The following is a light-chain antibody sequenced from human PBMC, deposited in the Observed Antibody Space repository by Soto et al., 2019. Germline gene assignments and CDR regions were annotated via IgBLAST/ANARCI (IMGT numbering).Light chain of an antibody. J-gene: IGKJ4*01. Sequence: EIVMTQSPATLSVSPGERATLSCRASQSVNIYLAWYQQQPGQAPRLLIFGASYRATGIPAKFSGSGSGTEFNLTISSLQSEDFAVYFCQQYDDWLRLTFGGRTKVEIK. V-gene: IGKV3D-15*01. CDR3: QQYDDWLRLT. CDR1: QSVNIY. CDR2: GAS.